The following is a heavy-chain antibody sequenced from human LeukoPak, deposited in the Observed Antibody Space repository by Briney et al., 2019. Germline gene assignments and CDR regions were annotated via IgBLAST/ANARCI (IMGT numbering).Heavy chain of an antibody. V-gene: IGHV5-51*01. Sequence: LGESLKISCKGSGYSFTSYWIGWVRQMPGKGLEWMGIIYPGDSDTRYSPSFQGQVTISADKSISTAYLQWSSLKASDTAMYYCARWDSGGSWETYYFDYWGQGTLVTVSS. CDR2: IYPGDSDT. J-gene: IGHJ4*02. CDR3: ARWDSGGSWETYYFDY. CDR1: GYSFTSYW. D-gene: IGHD2-15*01.